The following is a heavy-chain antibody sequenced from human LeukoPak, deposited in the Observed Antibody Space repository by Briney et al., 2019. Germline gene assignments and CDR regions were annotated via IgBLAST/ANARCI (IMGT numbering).Heavy chain of an antibody. D-gene: IGHD2-15*01. CDR1: GFTYSSYW. CDR3: ARATLGAFDI. CDR2: IKQEGSEK. Sequence: GGSLRLSCAASGFTYSSYWMSWVRQATGKGREWVANIKQEGSEKYYVDSVKGRYTISRDNAKNSLYLQMNSLRAEDTAVYYCARATLGAFDIWGQGTMVTVSS. J-gene: IGHJ3*02. V-gene: IGHV3-7*01.